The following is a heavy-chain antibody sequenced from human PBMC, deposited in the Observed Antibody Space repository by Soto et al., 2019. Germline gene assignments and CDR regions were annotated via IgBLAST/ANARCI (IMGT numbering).Heavy chain of an antibody. CDR2: ISPNSGGT. CDR1: GYTFTGYY. V-gene: IGHV1-2*04. J-gene: IGHJ5*02. CDR3: GRGDVWYQLRRGP. D-gene: IGHD2-2*01. Sequence: ASVKVSCKASGYTFTGYYMHSARQAPGQGLEGMGWISPNSGGTNYAQKFQGWVTMTRDTSISTAYMELSRLRSDDTAVYYCGRGDVWYQLRRGPWGEGILXTVSS.